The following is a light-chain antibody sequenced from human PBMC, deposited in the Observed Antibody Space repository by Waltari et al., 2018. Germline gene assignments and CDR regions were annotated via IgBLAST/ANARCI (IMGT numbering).Light chain of an antibody. CDR1: SSDGGGDHY. CDR2: DVS. J-gene: IGLJ3*02. CDR3: SSYTSSLGV. Sequence: QSALTQPAYVSGSPGQSITISCTGTSSDGGGDHYVSWYQHHPGKAPKLIIYDVSKRPSGVSNRFSGSKSGNTASLTISGLQAEDEADYYCSSYTSSLGVFGGGTKLTVL. V-gene: IGLV2-14*03.